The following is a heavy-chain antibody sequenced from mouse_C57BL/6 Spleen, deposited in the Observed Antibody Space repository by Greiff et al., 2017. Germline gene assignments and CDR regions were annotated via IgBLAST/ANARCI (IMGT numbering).Heavy chain of an antibody. V-gene: IGHV1-55*01. Sequence: QVQLQQPGAELVKPGASVKMSCKASGYTFTSYWITWVKQRPGQGLEWIGDIYPGSGSTNYNEKFKGKATLTVDTSSSTAYMPLSSLTSEDSAVYDCARWETVTAQSYAMDDWGQGTSVTVSS. CDR1: GYTFTSYW. D-gene: IGHD3-2*02. CDR3: ARWETVTAQSYAMDD. J-gene: IGHJ4*01. CDR2: IYPGSGST.